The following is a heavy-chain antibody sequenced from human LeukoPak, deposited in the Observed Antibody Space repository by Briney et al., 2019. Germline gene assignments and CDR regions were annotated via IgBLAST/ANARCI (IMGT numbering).Heavy chain of an antibody. J-gene: IGHJ4*02. D-gene: IGHD2-15*01. CDR2: INSEGSST. CDR1: GFTLSRHW. V-gene: IGHV3-74*01. CDR3: ASRDQSCSGDTCYPIDY. Sequence: GRSLRLSCAASGFTLSRHWMHWVRQAPGKGLVWVSRINSEGSSTSYADSVKGRFTISRDNAKNTLYLQMNSLRAEDTAVYYCASRDQSCSGDTCYPIDYWGQGTLVTVSS.